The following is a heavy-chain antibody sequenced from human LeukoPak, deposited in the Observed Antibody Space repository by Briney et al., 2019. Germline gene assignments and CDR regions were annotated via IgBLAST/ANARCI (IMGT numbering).Heavy chain of an antibody. CDR3: AREAPSRYYDFWSGYLAY. V-gene: IGHV3-20*04. CDR2: INWNGGST. CDR1: GFTFDDYG. Sequence: GGSLRLSCAASGFTFDDYGMSWVRQAPGKGLEWVSGINWNGGSTGYADSVKGRFTISRDNSKNTLYLQMNSLRAEDTAVYYCAREAPSRYYDFWSGYLAYWGQGTLVTVSS. J-gene: IGHJ4*02. D-gene: IGHD3-3*01.